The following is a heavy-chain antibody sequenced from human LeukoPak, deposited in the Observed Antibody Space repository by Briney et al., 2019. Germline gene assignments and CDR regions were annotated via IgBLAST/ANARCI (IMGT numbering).Heavy chain of an antibody. D-gene: IGHD6-19*01. CDR2: IRGDGSNK. J-gene: IGHJ4*02. CDR3: ARDGSSGWYWVDY. V-gene: IGHV3-33*01. CDR1: GFTFSSYG. Sequence: GGSLRLSCAASGFTFSSYGMHWVRQAPGKGLEWVAVIRGDGSNKYYADSVKGRFIISRDNSKNTLYLQMNSLRAEDTAVYYCARDGSSGWYWVDYWGQGTLVTVSS.